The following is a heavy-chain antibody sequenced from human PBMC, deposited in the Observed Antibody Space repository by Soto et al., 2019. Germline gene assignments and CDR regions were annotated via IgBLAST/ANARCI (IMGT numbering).Heavy chain of an antibody. CDR1: GGTFRSYA. J-gene: IGHJ6*02. Sequence: QVQLVQSVAEVKKPGSSVKVSCKASGGTFRSYAISWVRQAPGQGLEWMGGIIPIFGRANYSQKFQGRVTITADESTSTACMELSSLRSEDTSVYYCARSWSCRLNYSGMDVWGQGSTVTVSS. V-gene: IGHV1-69*01. CDR3: ARSWSCRLNYSGMDV. CDR2: IIPIFGRA. D-gene: IGHD3-16*02.